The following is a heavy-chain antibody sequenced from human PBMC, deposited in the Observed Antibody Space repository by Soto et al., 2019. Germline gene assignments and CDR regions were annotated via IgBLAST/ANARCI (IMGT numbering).Heavy chain of an antibody. CDR3: ARDPLSEDIAAAGYFDY. CDR2: ITNSGDYT. CDR1: GFTFGSYA. D-gene: IGHD6-13*01. J-gene: IGHJ4*02. V-gene: IGHV3-23*01. Sequence: GGSLRLSCAASGFTFGSYAMTWVRQAPGEGLEWVSSITNSGDYTYYAASVKGRFTISRDNSKNTLYLQMNSLRAEDTAVYYCARDPLSEDIAAAGYFDYWGQGTLVTVSS.